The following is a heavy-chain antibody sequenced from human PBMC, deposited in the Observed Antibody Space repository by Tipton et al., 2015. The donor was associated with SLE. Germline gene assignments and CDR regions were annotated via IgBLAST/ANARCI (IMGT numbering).Heavy chain of an antibody. D-gene: IGHD3-10*01. V-gene: IGHV4-4*08. CDR3: ARDLGASGNRFDP. J-gene: IGHJ5*02. CDR2: VYKN. CDR1: GVSISNYY. Sequence: TLSLTCYVTGVSISNYYWTWIRQSPGKGLEWIGNVYKNYNPSLESRVTISVDTSKNQFSLKLTSVTAADTAVYYCARDLGASGNRFDPWGQGTLVTVSS.